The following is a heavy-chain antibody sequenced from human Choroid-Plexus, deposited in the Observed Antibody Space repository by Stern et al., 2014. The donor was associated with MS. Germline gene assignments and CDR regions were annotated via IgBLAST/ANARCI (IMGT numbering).Heavy chain of an antibody. D-gene: IGHD2-8*02. Sequence: QVQLVESGGGVVQPGRSLRLSCAASGFTFSTYGMHWVRQAPGKGLEAVAMISYDGSRKYYTDSAKGRFTISRDDSKNTLYLQMNSLREEDTAVYYCAKDLLLRLVSGGSPVHYWGQGTLVTVSS. CDR2: ISYDGSRK. J-gene: IGHJ4*02. V-gene: IGHV3-30*18. CDR3: AKDLLLRLVSGGSPVHY. CDR1: GFTFSTYG.